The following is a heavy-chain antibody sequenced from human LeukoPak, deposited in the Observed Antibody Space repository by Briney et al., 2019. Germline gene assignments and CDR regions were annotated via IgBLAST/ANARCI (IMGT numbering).Heavy chain of an antibody. V-gene: IGHV1-2*02. CDR3: AREAIAVAGSTEFDY. CDR2: INPNSGGT. J-gene: IGHJ4*02. D-gene: IGHD6-19*01. CDR1: GYTFTGYY. Sequence: ASVKVSCKASGYTFTGYYMHWVRQAPGQGLEWMGWINPNSGGTNYAQKFQGRVTMTRDTSISTAYMELSRLRSDDTAVYYCAREAIAVAGSTEFDYWGQGTLVTVSS.